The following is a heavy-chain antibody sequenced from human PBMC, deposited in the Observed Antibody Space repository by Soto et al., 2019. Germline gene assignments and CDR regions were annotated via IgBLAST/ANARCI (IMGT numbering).Heavy chain of an antibody. V-gene: IGHV4-31*03. Sequence: QVQLQESGPGLVKPSQTLSLTCTVSGGSISSGGYYWSWIRQHPGKGLEWIGYIYYSGSTYYNPSLKSRVTISVDTSKNQFSLKLSSVTSADTAVYYCARAKGQDYYYYYYGMDVWGQGTTVTVSS. CDR3: ARAKGQDYYYYYYGMDV. CDR2: IYYSGST. CDR1: GGSISSGGYY. J-gene: IGHJ6*02.